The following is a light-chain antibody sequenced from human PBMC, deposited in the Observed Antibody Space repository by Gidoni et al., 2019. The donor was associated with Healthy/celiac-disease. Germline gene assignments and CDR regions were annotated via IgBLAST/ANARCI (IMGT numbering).Light chain of an antibody. CDR3: QQYGSSPLT. CDR1: PSVGRSY. V-gene: IGKV3-20*01. J-gene: IGKJ4*01. Sequence: EIVLTQSPGTLSLSPGERATLHCRASPSVGRSYFAWYQQKPGQAPRLLIYGASSRATGIPDRFSGSGSGTDFTLTISRLEPEDFAVYYCQQYGSSPLTFGGGTKVEIK. CDR2: GAS.